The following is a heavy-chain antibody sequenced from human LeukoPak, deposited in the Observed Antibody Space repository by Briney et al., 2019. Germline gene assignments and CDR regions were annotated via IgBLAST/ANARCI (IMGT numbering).Heavy chain of an antibody. CDR1: GFTFSSYW. V-gene: IGHV3-7*03. Sequence: GGSLRLSCAASGFTFSSYWMSWVRQAPGKGLEWVANIKQDGSEKYYVDSVKGRFTISRDNSKNTLYLQMNSLRDEDTAVYYCAKDDSSGYYRLLHDYRGQGTLVTVSS. CDR3: AKDDSSGYYRLLHDY. J-gene: IGHJ4*02. D-gene: IGHD3-22*01. CDR2: IKQDGSEK.